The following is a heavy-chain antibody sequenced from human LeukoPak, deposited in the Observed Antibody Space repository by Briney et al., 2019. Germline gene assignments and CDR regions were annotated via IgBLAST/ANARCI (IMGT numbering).Heavy chain of an antibody. Sequence: GASVKVSCKASGYTFTGYYMHWVRQAPGQGLEWMGWINPNSGGTNYAQKFQGRVTMTRDTSISTAYMELSRLRSDDTAVYYCARRASGWSIRFDYWGQGTLVTVSS. CDR3: ARRASGWSIRFDY. J-gene: IGHJ4*02. V-gene: IGHV1-2*02. CDR2: INPNSGGT. CDR1: GYTFTGYY. D-gene: IGHD6-19*01.